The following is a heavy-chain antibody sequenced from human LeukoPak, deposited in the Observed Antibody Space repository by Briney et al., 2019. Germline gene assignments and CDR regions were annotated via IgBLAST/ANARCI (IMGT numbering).Heavy chain of an antibody. CDR1: IGSFSGYH. V-gene: IGHV4-34*01. J-gene: IGHJ4*02. CDR2: IDHSGNT. Sequence: SETLSLTYAVYIGSFSGYHWSWIRQPPGRGLEWIGEIDHSGNTKYNPSLKSRVTISADTSKNQFSLKLRALSAADTAVYFCARQGSISAFDIWGRGTLVTVSS. D-gene: IGHD2-21*01. CDR3: ARQGSISAFDI.